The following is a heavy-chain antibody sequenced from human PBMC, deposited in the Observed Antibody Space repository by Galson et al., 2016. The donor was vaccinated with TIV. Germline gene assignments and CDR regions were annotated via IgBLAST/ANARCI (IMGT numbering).Heavy chain of an antibody. D-gene: IGHD3/OR15-3a*01. Sequence: SVKVSCKASGDAISWVRQAPGQGLEWMGVIIPFYGTTKYAEKFQGRVTITADESSSTAYIEVNNLRSEDMAIYFCAKDERQWTVRGAFDVWGQGTMVTVSS. CDR1: GDA. CDR2: IIPFYGTT. J-gene: IGHJ3*01. CDR3: AKDERQWTVRGAFDV. V-gene: IGHV1-69*13.